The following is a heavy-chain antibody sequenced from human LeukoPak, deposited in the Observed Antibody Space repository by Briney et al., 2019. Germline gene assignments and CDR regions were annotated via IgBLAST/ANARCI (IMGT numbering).Heavy chain of an antibody. CDR2: ITNTGVT. V-gene: IGHV4-39*01. J-gene: IGHJ6*02. CDR3: ARKTPGTSVDV. Sequence: SETLSLTCTVSGGSISNSGHYWVWIRQPPGKGLEWIGTITNTGVTYSNPSLKSRVTISIDASKTQIALKLTSVTAADTAVFYCARKTPGTSVDVWGQGTPVTVSS. CDR1: GGSISNSGHY. D-gene: IGHD3-10*01.